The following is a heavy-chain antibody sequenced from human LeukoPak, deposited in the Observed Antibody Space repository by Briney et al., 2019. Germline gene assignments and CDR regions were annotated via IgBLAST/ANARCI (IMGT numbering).Heavy chain of an antibody. V-gene: IGHV3-33*01. CDR3: ARDSPVRANDRDN. CDR2: IWGDQRYK. J-gene: IGHJ4*02. D-gene: IGHD4-17*01. Sequence: PGTSLTLSCTASGFSLSNYGMHWVRQPPGKGLEWVANIWGDQRYKHYAVSVKGRFTISRDNSKNTLYLEMNSLRVEDTAVYYCARDSPVRANDRDNWGQGTLVTVSS. CDR1: GFSLSNYG.